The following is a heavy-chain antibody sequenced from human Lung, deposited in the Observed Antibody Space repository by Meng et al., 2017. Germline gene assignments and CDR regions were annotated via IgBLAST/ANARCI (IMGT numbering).Heavy chain of an antibody. CDR2: INHSGST. CDR1: GGSFSDYY. D-gene: IGHD4-11*01. CDR3: ARGPTTMAHDFDY. J-gene: IGHJ4*02. Sequence: QVQLQQWGAGLLKPSGTRSLTCFVSGGSFSDYYWSWIRQPPGKGLEWIGEINHSGSTNYNPSLESRATISVDTSQNNLSLKLSSVTAADSAVYYCARGPTTMAHDFDYWGQGTLVTVSS. V-gene: IGHV4-34*01.